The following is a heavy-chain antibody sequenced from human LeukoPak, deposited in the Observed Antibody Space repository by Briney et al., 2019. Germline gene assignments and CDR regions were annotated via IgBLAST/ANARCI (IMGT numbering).Heavy chain of an antibody. D-gene: IGHD6-6*01. CDR3: ARVGRIAARGPSETDY. CDR1: GYTFTSYG. J-gene: IGHJ4*02. CDR2: ISAYNGNT. Sequence: ASVKVSCKASGYTFTSYGISWVRQAPGQGLEWMGWISAYNGNTNYAQKLQGRVTMTTGTSTSTAYMELRSLRSDDTAVYYCARVGRIAARGPSETDYWGQGTLVTVSS. V-gene: IGHV1-18*01.